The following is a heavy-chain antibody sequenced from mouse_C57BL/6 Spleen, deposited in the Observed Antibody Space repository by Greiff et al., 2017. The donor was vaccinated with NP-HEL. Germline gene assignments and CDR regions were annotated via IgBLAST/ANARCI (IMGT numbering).Heavy chain of an antibody. CDR1: GYTFTEYT. V-gene: IGHV1-62-2*01. CDR3: ARHETRYYYGSSHWYFDV. CDR2: FYPGSGSI. J-gene: IGHJ1*03. Sequence: QVQLQQSGAELVKPAAAVKLSCKASGYTFTEYTIHWVKQRSGQGLEWIGWFYPGSGSIKYNEKFKDKATLTADKSSSTVYMELSRLTSEDSAVYFCARHETRYYYGSSHWYFDVWGTGTTVTVSS. D-gene: IGHD1-1*01.